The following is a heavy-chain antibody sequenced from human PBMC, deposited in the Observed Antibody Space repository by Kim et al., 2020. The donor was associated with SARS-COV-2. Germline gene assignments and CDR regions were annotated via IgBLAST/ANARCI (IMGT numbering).Heavy chain of an antibody. V-gene: IGHV4-39*01. CDR3: ARHRPSTAMAPPPDY. Sequence: SETLSLTCTVSGGSISSSSYYWGWIRQPPGKGLEWIGSIYYSGSTYYNPSLRSRVTISVDTSKNQFPLKLSSVTAADTAVYYCARHRPSTAMAPPPDYWGQGTLVTVSS. D-gene: IGHD5-18*01. CDR1: GGSISSSSYY. CDR2: IYYSGST. J-gene: IGHJ4*02.